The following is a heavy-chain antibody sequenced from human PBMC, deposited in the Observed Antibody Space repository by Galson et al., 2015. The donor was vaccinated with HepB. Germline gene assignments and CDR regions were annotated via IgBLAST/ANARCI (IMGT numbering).Heavy chain of an antibody. CDR2: INHSGST. D-gene: IGHD6-13*01. J-gene: IGHJ6*03. V-gene: IGHV4-34*01. Sequence: GLEWIGEINHSGSTNYNPSLKSRVTISVDTSKNQFSLKLSSVTAADTAVYYCARKVRGIAGTERRGAPSYYYMDVWGKGTTVTVSS. CDR3: ARKVRGIAGTERRGAPSYYYMDV.